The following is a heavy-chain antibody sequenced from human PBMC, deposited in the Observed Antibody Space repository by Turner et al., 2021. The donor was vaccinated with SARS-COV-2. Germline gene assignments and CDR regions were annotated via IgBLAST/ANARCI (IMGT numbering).Heavy chain of an antibody. CDR1: GYSPTELS. CDR2: LDPEVVET. Sequence: VQLAQSGAEEKKPGATVRGPCKVSGYSPTELSMHWVRQAPGKGFEWMGGLDPEVVETIYQQKFQGRVTMTDDTSTDTAYMELISMRSEDTAVYSCATGYAYCGGDCSIHYWGQGTLVTVSS. J-gene: IGHJ4*02. CDR3: ATGYAYCGGDCSIHY. V-gene: IGHV1-24*01. D-gene: IGHD2-21*02.